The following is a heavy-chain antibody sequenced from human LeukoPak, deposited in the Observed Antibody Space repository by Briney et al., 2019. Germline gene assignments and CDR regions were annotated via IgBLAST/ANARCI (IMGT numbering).Heavy chain of an antibody. Sequence: SETLSLTCAVYGGSFSSYYWSWIRQPPGKGLEWIGEINHSVSTNYNPSLKSRVSISVDTSKNQFSLKLSSVTAADTAVYYCAREGCSSTSCYRLGYWGQGTLVTVSS. J-gene: IGHJ4*02. V-gene: IGHV4-34*01. D-gene: IGHD2-2*01. CDR1: GGSFSSYY. CDR2: INHSVST. CDR3: AREGCSSTSCYRLGY.